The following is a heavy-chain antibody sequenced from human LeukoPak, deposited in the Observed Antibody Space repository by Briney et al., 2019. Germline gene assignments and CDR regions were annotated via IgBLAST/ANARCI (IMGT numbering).Heavy chain of an antibody. Sequence: SETLSLTCTVSGGSISNYFWSWIRQSPGKGLECIGYIHDTGRTKYNPSLESRVTISIDTSNQFSLTPRSVTAADTAVYYCARLLRWSEDGFDIWGQGTMVAISS. CDR3: ARLLRWSEDGFDI. CDR1: GGSISNYF. J-gene: IGHJ3*02. V-gene: IGHV4-59*08. D-gene: IGHD2-15*01. CDR2: IHDTGRT.